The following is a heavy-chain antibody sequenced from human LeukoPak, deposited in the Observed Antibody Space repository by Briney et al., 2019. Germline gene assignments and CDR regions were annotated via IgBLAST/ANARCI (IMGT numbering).Heavy chain of an antibody. J-gene: IGHJ4*02. CDR3: SRSAYYDGSGNYYDY. CDR1: GFTFSSYG. V-gene: IGHV3-30*03. D-gene: IGHD3-22*01. CDR2: ISYDGSNK. Sequence: GGSLRLSCAASGFTFSSYGMHWVRQAPGKGLEWVAVISYDGSNKYYADSVKGRFTISRDNAKNTLYLQMNGLRAEDTAVYYCSRSAYYDGSGNYYDYWGQGTLVTVSS.